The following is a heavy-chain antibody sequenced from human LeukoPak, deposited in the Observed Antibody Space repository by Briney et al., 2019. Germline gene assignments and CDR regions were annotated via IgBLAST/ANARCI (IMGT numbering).Heavy chain of an antibody. CDR2: IWSDGTNT. CDR1: GFIFSHYG. CDR3: ERDAQRGFDYSNSLEY. D-gene: IGHD4-11*01. J-gene: IGHJ4*01. V-gene: IGHV3-33*01. Sequence: GRSLRLSCATSGFIFSHYGMHWVRQAPGKGLEWVAVIWSDGTNTFYAGSVKGRFTISRDNSRKTVFLQMNSLRGDDTATYYCERDAQRGFDYSNSLEYWGHGTLVTVSS.